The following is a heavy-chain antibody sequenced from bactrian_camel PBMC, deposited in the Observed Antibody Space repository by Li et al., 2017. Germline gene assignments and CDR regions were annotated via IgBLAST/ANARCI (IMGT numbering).Heavy chain of an antibody. CDR1: LGSIDGRYEQYC. CDR3: AARGPYCYTKLSVRDFTY. CDR2: IGRDGGS. V-gene: IGHV3S53*01. D-gene: IGHD2*01. J-gene: IGHJ6*01. Sequence: VQLVESGGGSVEGGGSLRLSCATSLGSIDGRYEQYCMAWFRQGKGREGVAIIGRDGGSSVADSVKGRFTISRDNAKNTVYLQLDSLQPDDTATYYCAARGPYCYTKLSVRDFTYWGQGTQVTVS.